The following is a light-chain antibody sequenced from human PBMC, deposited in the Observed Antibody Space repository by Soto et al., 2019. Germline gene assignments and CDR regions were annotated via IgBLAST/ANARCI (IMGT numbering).Light chain of an antibody. CDR1: QSVNSNS. CDR2: GAS. J-gene: IGKJ5*01. V-gene: IGKV3-20*01. Sequence: EVVLTQSPGTLSLSPVERATLSCMASQSVNSNSLAWYQQKPGQAPRVFIYGASTRATGIPDRFSGDGSVTHFTLTISRLEAEDFVMYYCQQYGSSPITFGQGTRLEIK. CDR3: QQYGSSPIT.